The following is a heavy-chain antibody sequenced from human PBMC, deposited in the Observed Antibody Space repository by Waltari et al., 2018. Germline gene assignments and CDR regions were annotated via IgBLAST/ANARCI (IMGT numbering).Heavy chain of an antibody. D-gene: IGHD4-4*01. Sequence: QVQLQESGPGLVKPSETLSLTCAVSGYSISSGYYWGWIRQPPGKGLEWIGSIYHSGGTYYNPALKSLVTISVDTSKNQFSLKLSSVTAADTAVYYCARHGVTTVNGYFDYWGQGTLVTVSS. J-gene: IGHJ4*02. CDR3: ARHGVTTVNGYFDY. V-gene: IGHV4-38-2*01. CDR1: GYSISSGYY. CDR2: IYHSGGT.